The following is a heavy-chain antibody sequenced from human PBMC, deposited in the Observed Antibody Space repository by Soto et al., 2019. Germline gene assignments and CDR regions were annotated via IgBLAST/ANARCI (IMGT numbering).Heavy chain of an antibody. D-gene: IGHD3-22*01. CDR2: IWYDGSNK. J-gene: IGHJ4*02. CDR1: GFTFSSYG. V-gene: IGHV3-33*01. Sequence: QVQLVESGEGVVQPGRSLRLSCAASGFTFSSYGMHWVRQAPGKGLEWVAVIWYDGSNKYYADSVKGRFTISRDNSKNTLYLQMNSLRAEDTAVYYCARDYDSSGYPRYYFDYWGQGTLVTVSS. CDR3: ARDYDSSGYPRYYFDY.